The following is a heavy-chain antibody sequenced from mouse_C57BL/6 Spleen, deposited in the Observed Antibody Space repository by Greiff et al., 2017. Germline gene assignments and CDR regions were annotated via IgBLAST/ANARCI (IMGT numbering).Heavy chain of an antibody. CDR1: GFTFSDYY. V-gene: IGHV5-12*01. J-gene: IGHJ2*01. CDR2: ISNGGGST. D-gene: IGHD2-3*01. CDR3: ARGFDGYPDY. Sequence: EVKLVESGGGLVQPGGSLKLSCAASGFTFSDYYMYWVRQTPEKRLEWVAYISNGGGSTYYPDTVKGRFTISRDNAKNTLYLQMSRLKSEDTAMYYCARGFDGYPDYWGQGTTLTVSS.